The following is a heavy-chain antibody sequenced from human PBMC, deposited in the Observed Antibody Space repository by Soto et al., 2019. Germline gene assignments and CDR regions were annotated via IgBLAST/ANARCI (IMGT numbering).Heavy chain of an antibody. CDR2: IYFSGST. D-gene: IGHD1-26*01. CDR3: AHDSHGGNTYFDL. J-gene: IGHJ4*02. CDR1: GGSSSSGNFY. V-gene: IGHV4-30-4*01. Sequence: VQLQESGPGLVRPSETLSLTCTVSGGSSSSGNFYWSWIRQPPGKGLEWIGYIYFSGSTSYSPSLKSRLTISLNTSNNQFSLKLTSVTPADTAVYYCAHDSHGGNTYFDLWGQGALVTVSS.